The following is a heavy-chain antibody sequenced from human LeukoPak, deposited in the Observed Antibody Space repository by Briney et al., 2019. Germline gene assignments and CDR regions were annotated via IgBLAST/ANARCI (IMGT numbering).Heavy chain of an antibody. CDR2: ISGRGEST. V-gene: IGHV3-23*01. Sequence: GGSLRLSCAASGFTFSSYTMSWVRQAPGEGLEWLSAISGRGESTFYAPSVKGRFAISRDNSDNTLYSQMSSLRVDDTAVYFCAKERQTGDYFTSDYWGQGTLVTVSS. D-gene: IGHD4-17*01. CDR1: GFTFSSYT. CDR3: AKERQTGDYFTSDY. J-gene: IGHJ4*02.